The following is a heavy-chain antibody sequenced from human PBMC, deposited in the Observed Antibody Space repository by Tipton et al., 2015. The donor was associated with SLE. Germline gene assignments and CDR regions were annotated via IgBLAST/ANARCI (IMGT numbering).Heavy chain of an antibody. V-gene: IGHV4-39*02. CDR3: ARAIGANYFNF. CDR2: INYSGTT. CDR1: GDSISSSSYY. J-gene: IGHJ4*02. D-gene: IGHD3-16*01. Sequence: TLSLTCIVSGDSISSSSYYWGWIRQPPGKGLEWIGNINYSGTTYYNPSLKTRVTISVDSSKVHFSLRLTSVTAADTAVYFCARAIGANYFNFWGQGSLVTVSS.